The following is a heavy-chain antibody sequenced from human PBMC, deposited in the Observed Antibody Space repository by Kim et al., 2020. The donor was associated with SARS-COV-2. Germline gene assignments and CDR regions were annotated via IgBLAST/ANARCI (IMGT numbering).Heavy chain of an antibody. CDR3: ARDSGSSGWYCPDY. V-gene: IGHV1-18*04. Sequence: ASVKVSCKASGYTFTSYGISWVRQAPGQGLEWMGWISAYNGNTNYAQKLQGRVTMTTDTSTSTAYMELRSLRSDDTALYYCARDSGSSGWYCPDYWGQGTLVTVSS. CDR2: ISAYNGNT. J-gene: IGHJ4*02. CDR1: GYTFTSYG. D-gene: IGHD6-19*01.